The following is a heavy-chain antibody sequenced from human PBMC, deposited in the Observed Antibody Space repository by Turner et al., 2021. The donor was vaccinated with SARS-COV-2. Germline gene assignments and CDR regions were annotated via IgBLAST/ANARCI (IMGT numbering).Heavy chain of an antibody. J-gene: IGHJ6*02. CDR3: ATHYDIVNPYYAPRGYSGMDV. CDR2: FDPENGKT. D-gene: IGHD3-9*01. Sequence: QVQLLQSGAAVKKTGASVTVSCKVSGYTLTELSMHGVRQAPGKGLGWVGGFDPENGKTIYAQNLQGRVTMTEDTSTVTAYMELRSLRSEDTAVYYCATHYDIVNPYYAPRGYSGMDVWGQGTAVTVSS. CDR1: GYTLTELS. V-gene: IGHV1-24*01.